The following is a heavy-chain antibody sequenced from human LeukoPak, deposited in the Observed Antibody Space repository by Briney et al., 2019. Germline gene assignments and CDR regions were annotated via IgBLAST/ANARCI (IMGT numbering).Heavy chain of an antibody. V-gene: IGHV3-30*02. CDR3: AKDPGTMVRGVARAFDI. Sequence: GGSLRLSCAASGFTFSSYGMHWVRQAPGKGLEWVAFIRYDGSNKYYADSVKGRFTISRDNSKNTLYLQMNSRRAEDTAVYYCAKDPGTMVRGVARAFDIWGQGTMVTVSS. CDR1: GFTFSSYG. J-gene: IGHJ3*02. D-gene: IGHD3-10*01. CDR2: IRYDGSNK.